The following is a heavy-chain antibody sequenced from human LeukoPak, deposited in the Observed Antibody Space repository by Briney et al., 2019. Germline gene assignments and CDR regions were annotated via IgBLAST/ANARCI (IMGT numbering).Heavy chain of an antibody. CDR2: IWFDGTNK. CDR1: GFTFSTYG. V-gene: IGHV3-33*01. Sequence: PGRSLRLSCAASGFTFSTYGMHWVRQAPGKGLEWVAVIWFDGTNKYYADSVKGRFTISRDNSGNTLYLQMNSLRAEDTAVYYCARDLYRLDYWGQGTLVTVSS. D-gene: IGHD4-11*01. CDR3: ARDLYRLDY. J-gene: IGHJ4*02.